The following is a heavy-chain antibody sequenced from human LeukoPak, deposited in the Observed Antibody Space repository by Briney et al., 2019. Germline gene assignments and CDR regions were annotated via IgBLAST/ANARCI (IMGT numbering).Heavy chain of an antibody. CDR1: GFTFSNYE. CDR3: ANLGFRQPFPY. D-gene: IGHD3-3*01. V-gene: IGHV3-48*03. Sequence: GGSPRLSCAASGFTFSNYEMNWVRQSPGKGLEWLSYISPSSNNKLYTESVKGRFTISRDNARNSLYLQMNSLTAEDTGLYYCANLGFRQPFPYWGQGTLVTVSS. J-gene: IGHJ4*02. CDR2: ISPSSNNK.